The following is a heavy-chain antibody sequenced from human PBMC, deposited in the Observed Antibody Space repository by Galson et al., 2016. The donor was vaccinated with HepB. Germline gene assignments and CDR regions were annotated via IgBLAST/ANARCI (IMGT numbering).Heavy chain of an antibody. CDR1: GYTFTSYA. Sequence: SVKVSCKASGYTFTSYAMHWVRQAPGQRLEWMGWINAGNGNTKYSQKFQGRVTITRDTSASTDYMELRSLRSEDTAVYSCARAPQQWLVGIDYYYRIDVWGQGTTVTVSS. V-gene: IGHV1-3*01. CDR2: INAGNGNT. D-gene: IGHD6-19*01. J-gene: IGHJ6*02. CDR3: ARAPQQWLVGIDYYYRIDV.